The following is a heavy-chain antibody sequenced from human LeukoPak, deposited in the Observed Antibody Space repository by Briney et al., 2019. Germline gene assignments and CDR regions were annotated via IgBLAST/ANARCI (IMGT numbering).Heavy chain of an antibody. V-gene: IGHV4-59*01. CDR2: IYYSGST. CDR3: ARVTYDSWSGYSFDY. D-gene: IGHD3-3*01. J-gene: IGHJ4*02. Sequence: PSETLSLTCTVSGGSISSYYWSWIRQPPGKGPEGIGYIYYSGSTNYNPSLKSRGTISVDTSKNQFSLKLSSVTAADTAVYYCARVTYDSWSGYSFDYWGQGTLVTVSS. CDR1: GGSISSYY.